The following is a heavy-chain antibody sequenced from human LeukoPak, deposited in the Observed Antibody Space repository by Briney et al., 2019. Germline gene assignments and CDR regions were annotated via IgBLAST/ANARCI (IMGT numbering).Heavy chain of an antibody. D-gene: IGHD3-10*01. CDR1: GFTFDDYA. Sequence: GGSLRLSCAASGFTFDDYAMHWVRQAPGKGLEWVSGISWNSGSIGYADSVKGRFTISRDNAKNSLYLQMNSLRAEDTALYYCAKEASGYMDVWGKGTTVTVSS. CDR2: ISWNSGSI. J-gene: IGHJ6*03. V-gene: IGHV3-9*01. CDR3: AKEASGYMDV.